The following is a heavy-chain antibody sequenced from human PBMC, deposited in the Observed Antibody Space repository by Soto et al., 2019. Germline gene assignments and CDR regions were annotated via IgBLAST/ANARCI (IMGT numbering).Heavy chain of an antibody. CDR1: GYTLTELS. CDR2: FDPEDGET. J-gene: IGHJ6*02. D-gene: IGHD2-2*01. CDR3: ATESIVVVPAAMTPYYYYGMDV. V-gene: IGHV1-24*01. Sequence: ASVKVSCKVSGYTLTELSMHWVRQAPGKGLEWMGGFDPEDGETIYAQKFQGRVTMTEDTSTDTAYMELSSLRSEDTAVYYCATESIVVVPAAMTPYYYYGMDVWGQGTTVTVSS.